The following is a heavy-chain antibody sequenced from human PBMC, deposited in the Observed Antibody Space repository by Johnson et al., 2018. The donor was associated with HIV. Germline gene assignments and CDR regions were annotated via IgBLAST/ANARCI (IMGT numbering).Heavy chain of an antibody. D-gene: IGHD3-3*01. CDR1: GFTFSNYD. V-gene: IGHV3-13*01. J-gene: IGHJ3*02. Sequence: MQLVESGGGLIQPGGSLRLSCAASGFTFSNYDMYWVRQPTGKGLEWVSGLGTAGDTYYAGSLKGRFTLSREDAKNSLYLQMNSLRAGDTAVYYCARGGSRTTIFGVDINMGAFDIWGQGTMVTVSS. CDR2: LGTAGDT. CDR3: ARGGSRTTIFGVDINMGAFDI.